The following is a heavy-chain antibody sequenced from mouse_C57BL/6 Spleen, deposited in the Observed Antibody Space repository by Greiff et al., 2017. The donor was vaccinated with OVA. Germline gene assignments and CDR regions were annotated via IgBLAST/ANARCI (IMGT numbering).Heavy chain of an antibody. J-gene: IGHJ1*03. Sequence: QVQLQQSGAELVRPGASVTLSCKASGYAFTDYVMHWVKQTPVQGLEWIGAINPGSGGTTYNEKFKGKAILTADKSSSTAYMQLSSLTSEDSAVYYCTRWADNNEVFDDWGKGTTVTVSS. D-gene: IGHD1-3*01. CDR1: GYAFTDYV. V-gene: IGHV1-15*01. CDR2: INPGSGGT. CDR3: TRWADNNEVFDD.